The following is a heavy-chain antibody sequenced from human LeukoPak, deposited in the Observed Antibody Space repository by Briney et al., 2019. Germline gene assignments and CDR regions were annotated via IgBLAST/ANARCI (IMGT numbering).Heavy chain of an antibody. CDR2: IYPGDSDT. J-gene: IGHJ4*02. D-gene: IGHD4-17*01. CDR3: ARSSDYVFDY. CDR1: GYSFAINW. Sequence: GESLKISCKGSGYSFAINWIGWVRQMPGKGLEWMGVIYPGDSDTRDSPSFQGQVTISADMSINTAYLQWSSLKASDTAMYYCARSSDYVFDYWGQGTLVTVSS. V-gene: IGHV5-51*01.